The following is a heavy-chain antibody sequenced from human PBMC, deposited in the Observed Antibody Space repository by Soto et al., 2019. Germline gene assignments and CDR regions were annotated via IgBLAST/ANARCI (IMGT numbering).Heavy chain of an antibody. CDR3: ARAYTYDFDH. J-gene: IGHJ4*02. V-gene: IGHV2-5*01. Sequence: QITLKGSGPTLVKPTQTLTLTCTFSGFSFGVSGVGVGWIRQPPGRALEWLGLVFWNDDKRYSPSLESRLTLTKDTSNNQVVLTVTNLDPGDTGTYYCARAYTYDFDHWGQGTLVTVSS. CDR2: VFWNDDK. CDR1: GFSFGVSGVG. D-gene: IGHD2-21*01.